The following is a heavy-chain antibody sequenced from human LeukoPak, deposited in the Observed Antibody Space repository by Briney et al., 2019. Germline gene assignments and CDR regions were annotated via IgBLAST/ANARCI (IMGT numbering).Heavy chain of an antibody. V-gene: IGHV1-69*04. CDR1: GGTFSSYA. J-gene: IGHJ4*02. CDR2: IIPILGIA. CDR3: ARALSVGTAIV. Sequence: SVKLSCKASGGTFSSYAISWVRQAPGQGLEWMGRIIPILGIANYAQKFQGRVTITADKSTSTAYMELSSLRSEDTAVYYCARALSVGTAIVWGQGTLVTVSS. D-gene: IGHD5-18*01.